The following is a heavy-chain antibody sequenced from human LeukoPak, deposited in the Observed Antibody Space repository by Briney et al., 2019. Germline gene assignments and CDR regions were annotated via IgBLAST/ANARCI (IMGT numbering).Heavy chain of an antibody. J-gene: IGHJ4*02. CDR1: GFTFSNYN. V-gene: IGHV3-48*02. D-gene: IGHD3-10*01. CDR2: MTSRSSSI. CDR3: ARDSRFGKLLIPYFDY. Sequence: GGSLRLSCAASGFTFSNYNMNWVRQAPGKGLEWVSYMTSRSSSIYYADSVKGRFTISRDNAQNSLYLQMNSLRDEDTAVYYCARDSRFGKLLIPYFDYWGQGTLVTVSS.